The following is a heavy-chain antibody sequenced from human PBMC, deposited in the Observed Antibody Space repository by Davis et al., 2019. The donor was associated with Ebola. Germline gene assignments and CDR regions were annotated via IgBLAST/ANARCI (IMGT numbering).Heavy chain of an antibody. CDR1: GFTINDYF. V-gene: IGHV3-66*04. J-gene: IGHJ2*01. Sequence: GESLKISCAVSGFTINDYFMTWIRQAPGKGLEWVSVIYIDGRTYHADSVKGRFTISRDNSENTVYLQMNSLRAEDTAVYYCTRHVPGDFWYFDLWGRGTLVTVSS. CDR2: IYIDGRT. D-gene: IGHD4-17*01. CDR3: TRHVPGDFWYFDL.